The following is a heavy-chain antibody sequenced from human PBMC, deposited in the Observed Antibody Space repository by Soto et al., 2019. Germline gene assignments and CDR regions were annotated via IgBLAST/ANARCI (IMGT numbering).Heavy chain of an antibody. V-gene: IGHV3-48*02. Sequence: EVQLVESGGGFVQPGGSLRLSCVASGFTFSRYNMHWVRQAPGKGLEWVAYVTTSGDTMFYADSVEGRFAISRDVAKNSVHLQMNSLGDEDTAVYYCVREEASGSSGLTYHYYYNGMDVWGQGATVTVSS. D-gene: IGHD3-10*01. J-gene: IGHJ6*02. CDR1: GFTFSRYN. CDR3: VREEASGSSGLTYHYYYNGMDV. CDR2: VTTSGDTM.